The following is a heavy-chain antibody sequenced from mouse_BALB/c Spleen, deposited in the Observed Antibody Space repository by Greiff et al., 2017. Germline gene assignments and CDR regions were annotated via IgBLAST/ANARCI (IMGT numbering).Heavy chain of an antibody. Sequence: EVQLVESGGDLVKPGGSLKLSCAASGFTFSSYGMSWVRQTPDKRLEWVATISSGGSYTYYPDSVKGRFTISRDNAKNTLYLQMSSLKSEDTAMYYCARQKGYDYDGPHYYAMDYWGQGTSVTVSS. CDR2: ISSGGSYT. D-gene: IGHD2-4*01. CDR1: GFTFSSYG. J-gene: IGHJ4*01. V-gene: IGHV5-6*01. CDR3: ARQKGYDYDGPHYYAMDY.